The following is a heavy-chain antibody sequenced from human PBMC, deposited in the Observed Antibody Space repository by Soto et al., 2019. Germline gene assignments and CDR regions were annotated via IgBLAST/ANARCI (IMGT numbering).Heavy chain of an antibody. Sequence: QVQLVESGGGVVQPGRSLTIFCTASGVTFKHNAMHWIRQAPAKGLEWVADISFDGSTKNYADSVKGRFTISRDNSKNTLSLQMRALKGEDTATYYCAREGIAESGPNFYDFWGQGTLVAVSS. CDR1: GVTFKHNA. J-gene: IGHJ4*02. CDR2: ISFDGSTK. D-gene: IGHD6-13*01. CDR3: AREGIAESGPNFYDF. V-gene: IGHV3-30-3*01.